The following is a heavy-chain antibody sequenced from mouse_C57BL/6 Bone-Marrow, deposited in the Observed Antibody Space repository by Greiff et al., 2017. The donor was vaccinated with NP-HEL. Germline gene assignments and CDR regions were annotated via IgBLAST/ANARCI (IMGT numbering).Heavy chain of an antibody. Sequence: QVQLKQSDAELVKPGASVKISCKVSGYTFTDHTIHWMKPRPEPGLEWIRSLYPRDGSTMYTEKFKGKATLTADKSSSAAYMQLNSLTSEDSAVYFCSYGSSPYWYFDVWGTGTTVTVSS. CDR3: SYGSSPYWYFDV. CDR1: GYTFTDHT. CDR2: LYPRDGST. D-gene: IGHD1-1*01. V-gene: IGHV1-78*01. J-gene: IGHJ1*03.